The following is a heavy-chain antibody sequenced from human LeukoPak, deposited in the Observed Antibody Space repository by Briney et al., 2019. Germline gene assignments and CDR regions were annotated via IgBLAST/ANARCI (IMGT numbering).Heavy chain of an antibody. CDR2: INAGNGNT. CDR1: GYTFTTYA. V-gene: IGHV1-3*01. CDR3: ARDHYSRSPREYNWFDP. J-gene: IGHJ5*02. D-gene: IGHD3-10*01. Sequence: ASVKVSCKASGYTFTTYAIHWVRQAPGQRLEWMGWINAGNGNTKYSQKFQGRVTITRDTSASTAYMELSSLRSEDTAVYYCARDHYSRSPREYNWFDPWGQGTLVTVSS.